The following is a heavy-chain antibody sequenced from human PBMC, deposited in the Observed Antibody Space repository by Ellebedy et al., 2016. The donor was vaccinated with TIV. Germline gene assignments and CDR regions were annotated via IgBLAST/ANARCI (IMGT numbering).Heavy chain of an antibody. Sequence: SETLSLXXTVSGGSISSSSYYWGWIRQPPGKGLEWIGSIYYSGSTYYNPSLKSRVTISVDTSKNQFSLKLSSVTAADTAVYYCARDVRVTMIVVVITWFDPWGQGTLVTVSS. J-gene: IGHJ5*02. V-gene: IGHV4-39*02. CDR1: GGSISSSSYY. CDR3: ARDVRVTMIVVVITWFDP. CDR2: IYYSGST. D-gene: IGHD3-22*01.